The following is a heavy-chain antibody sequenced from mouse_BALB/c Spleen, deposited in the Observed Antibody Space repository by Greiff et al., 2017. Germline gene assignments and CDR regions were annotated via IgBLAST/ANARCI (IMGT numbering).Heavy chain of an antibody. CDR3: ARPSSYYGSSSWFAY. CDR2: ISSGSSTI. V-gene: IGHV5-17*02. CDR1: GFTFSSFG. J-gene: IGHJ3*01. D-gene: IGHD1-1*01. Sequence: EVQRVESGGGLVQPGGSRKLSCAASGFTFSSFGMHWVRQAPEKGLEWVAYISSGSSTIYYADTVKGRFTISRDNPKNTLFLQMTSLRSEDTAMYYCARPSSYYGSSSWFAYWGQGTLVTVSA.